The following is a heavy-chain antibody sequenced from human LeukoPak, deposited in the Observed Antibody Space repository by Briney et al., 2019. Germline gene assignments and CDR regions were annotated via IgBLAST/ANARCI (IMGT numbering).Heavy chain of an antibody. CDR3: AKFLPILSSGPIFKY. Sequence: PGGSLRLSCVASGFTFSSYGMHWVRQAPGEGLEWVALISYDATNEYYAESVKGRFTISRDNSKNTLFLEMNSLRPEDTATYYCAKFLPILSSGPIFKYWGQGTLVTVSS. CDR1: GFTFSSYG. V-gene: IGHV3-30*18. CDR2: ISYDATNE. D-gene: IGHD6-19*01. J-gene: IGHJ4*02.